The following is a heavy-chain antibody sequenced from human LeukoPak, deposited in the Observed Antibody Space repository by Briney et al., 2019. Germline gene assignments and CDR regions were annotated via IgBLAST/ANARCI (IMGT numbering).Heavy chain of an antibody. Sequence: GGSLRLSCAASGFTFSSYEMNWVRQAPGKGLEGVSYISSSGSTIYYADSVKGRFTISRDNAKNSLYLQMNSLRAEDTAVYYCARNRLRALSYYYYMDVWGKGTTVTISS. CDR2: ISSSGSTI. CDR1: GFTFSSYE. J-gene: IGHJ6*03. V-gene: IGHV3-48*03. CDR3: ARNRLRALSYYYYMDV. D-gene: IGHD5-12*01.